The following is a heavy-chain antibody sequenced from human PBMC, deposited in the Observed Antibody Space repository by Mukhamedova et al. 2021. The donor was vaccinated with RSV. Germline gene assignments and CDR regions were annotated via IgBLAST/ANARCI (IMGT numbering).Heavy chain of an antibody. CDR3: VRDEHVLRFLEWLYFDY. V-gene: IGHV3-7*01. Sequence: GWVANIKQDGSEKYYVDSVKGRFTISRDNAKNSLYLQMNSLRAEDTAVYYCVRDEHVLRFLEWLYFDYWGQGTLVTVSS. CDR2: IKQDGSEK. J-gene: IGHJ4*02. D-gene: IGHD3-3*01.